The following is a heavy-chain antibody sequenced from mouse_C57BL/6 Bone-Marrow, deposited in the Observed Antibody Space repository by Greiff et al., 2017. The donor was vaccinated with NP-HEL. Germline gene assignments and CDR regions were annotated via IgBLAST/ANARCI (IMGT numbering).Heavy chain of an antibody. CDR3: ARTPYSNYPHWYFDV. CDR2: ISYSGST. D-gene: IGHD2-5*01. V-gene: IGHV3-8*01. CDR1: GYSITSDY. J-gene: IGHJ1*03. Sequence: EVKLVESGPGLAKPSQTLSLTCSVTGYSITSDYWNWIRKFPGNKLEYMGYISYSGSTYYTPSLKSRISITRDTSKNQYYLQLNSVTTEDTATYYCARTPYSNYPHWYFDVWGTGTTVTVSS.